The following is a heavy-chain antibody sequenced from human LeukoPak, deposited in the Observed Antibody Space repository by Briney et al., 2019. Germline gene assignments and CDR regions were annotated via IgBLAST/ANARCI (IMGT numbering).Heavy chain of an antibody. Sequence: PSETLSLTCAVYGGSFSGYYWSWIRQPPGKGLEWIGEINHSGSTNYNPSLKSRVTISVDTSKNQFSLKLSSVTAADTAVYYCARDFVRVLYYYGMDVWGQGTTVTVSS. J-gene: IGHJ6*02. D-gene: IGHD2-8*02. CDR2: INHSGST. V-gene: IGHV4-34*01. CDR3: ARDFVRVLYYYGMDV. CDR1: GGSFSGYY.